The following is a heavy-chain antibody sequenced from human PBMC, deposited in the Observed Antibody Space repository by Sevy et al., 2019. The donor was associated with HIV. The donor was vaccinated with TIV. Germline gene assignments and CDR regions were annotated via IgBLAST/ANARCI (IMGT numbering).Heavy chain of an antibody. CDR2: ISYTGTTI. V-gene: IGHV3-11*01. CDR3: ARDAVAGLSHMDV. CDR1: GFTFSDYY. Sequence: GGSLRLSCEASGFTFSDYYMSWIRQAPGKGLEWISHISYTGTTIDSADSVKGRFTISRDNAKNSVYLQMDSLRVEDTAVYYCARDAVAGLSHMDVWGQGTTVTVSS. D-gene: IGHD6-13*01. J-gene: IGHJ6*01.